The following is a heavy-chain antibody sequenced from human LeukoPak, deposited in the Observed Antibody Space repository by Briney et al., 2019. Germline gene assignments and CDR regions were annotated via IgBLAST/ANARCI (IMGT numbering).Heavy chain of an antibody. CDR2: ISSSSSTI. V-gene: IGHV3-48*01. CDR3: ARDIVVVPAAMTHDAFDI. Sequence: GGSLRLSCAASGFTFSSYSMNWVRQAPGKGLEWVSYISSSSSTIYYADSVKGRFTISRDNAKNSLYLQMNSLRAEDTAVYYCARDIVVVPAAMTHDAFDIWGQGTMVTVSS. J-gene: IGHJ3*02. CDR1: GFTFSSYS. D-gene: IGHD2-2*01.